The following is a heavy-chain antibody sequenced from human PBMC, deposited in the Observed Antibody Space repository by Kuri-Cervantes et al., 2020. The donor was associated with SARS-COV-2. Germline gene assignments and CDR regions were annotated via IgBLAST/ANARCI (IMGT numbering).Heavy chain of an antibody. J-gene: IGHJ6*03. CDR1: GFTFSSYW. CDR2: IKQDGSEK. V-gene: IGHV3-7*04. CDR3: ARARGIAVAGTRYYYYYYMDV. Sequence: GESLKISCAASGFTFSSYWMSWVRQAPGKGLEWVANIKQDGSEKYYVDSVKGRFTTSRDNAKNSLYLQMNSLRAEDTAVYYCARARGIAVAGTRYYYYYYMDVWGKGTTVTVSS. D-gene: IGHD6-19*01.